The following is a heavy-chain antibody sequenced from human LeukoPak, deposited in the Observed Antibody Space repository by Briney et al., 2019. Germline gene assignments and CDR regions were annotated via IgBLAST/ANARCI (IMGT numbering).Heavy chain of an antibody. J-gene: IGHJ5*02. D-gene: IGHD6-13*01. CDR1: GFTFSRTW. CDR3: ARERIAAAGHNWFDP. Sequence: PGGSLRLSCAASGFTFSRTWMSWVRQAPGKGLEWVAVISYDGSNKYYADSVKGRFTISRDNSKNTLYLQMNSLRAEDTAVYYCARERIAAAGHNWFDPWGQGTLVTVSS. CDR2: ISYDGSNK. V-gene: IGHV3-30-3*01.